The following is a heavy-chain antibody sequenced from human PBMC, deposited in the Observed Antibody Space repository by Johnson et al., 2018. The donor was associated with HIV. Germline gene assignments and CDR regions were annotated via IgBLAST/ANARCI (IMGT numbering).Heavy chain of an antibody. CDR1: GFTFSSYW. CDR2: IKQDGSEK. Sequence: VQLVESGGGLVQPGGSLRLSCAASGFTFSSYWMSWVRQAPGKGLEWVANIKQDGSEKYYVDSVKGRFIISRNNAKNSLYLQMNGLRAEDTAVYYCAREGWILDRNGAFDIWGQGTMVTVSS. J-gene: IGHJ3*02. D-gene: IGHD3/OR15-3a*01. CDR3: AREGWILDRNGAFDI. V-gene: IGHV3-7*01.